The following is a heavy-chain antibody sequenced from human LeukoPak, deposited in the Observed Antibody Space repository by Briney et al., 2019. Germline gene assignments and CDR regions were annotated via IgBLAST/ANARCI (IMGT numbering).Heavy chain of an antibody. Sequence: PGRSLRLSCAASGFTFSSYWMHWVRQAPGKGLMWVSRINSDGSITNYADSVKGRFTISRDNAKNTLYLQMNSLRAEGTAVYYCARVRATFSPHFDNWGQGTLVTVSS. CDR2: INSDGSIT. J-gene: IGHJ4*02. V-gene: IGHV3-74*01. CDR3: ARVRATFSPHFDN. CDR1: GFTFSSYW. D-gene: IGHD5-12*01.